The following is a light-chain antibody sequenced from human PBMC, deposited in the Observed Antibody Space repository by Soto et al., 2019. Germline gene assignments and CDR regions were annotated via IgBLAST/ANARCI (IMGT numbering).Light chain of an antibody. CDR2: AVT. CDR3: SSHTSGRTRV. J-gene: IGLJ1*01. Sequence: QSVLTQPCSVWGSAVQSIAFSCTGTSSDVGRYHYVSSHQQHPDKAPKLMIYAVTKRPSWVSNRFSGSKSGNTASLPISRLQPEDEADYYCSSHTSGRTRVFGSGTQVPVL. CDR1: SSDVGRYHY. V-gene: IGLV2-14*01.